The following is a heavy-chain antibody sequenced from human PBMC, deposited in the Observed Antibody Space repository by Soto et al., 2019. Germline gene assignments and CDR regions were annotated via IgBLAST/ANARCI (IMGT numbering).Heavy chain of an antibody. D-gene: IGHD6-6*01. J-gene: IGHJ5*02. Sequence: EVQLLESGGGLVQPGGSLRLSCAASGFTFSSYAMSWVRQAPGKGLEWVSAISGSGGSTYYADSVKGRFTISRDNSKNTLYLQMNSLRAEDTAVYYCAKAPSTAARRFGWFDPWGQGTLVTVSS. CDR1: GFTFSSYA. V-gene: IGHV3-23*01. CDR3: AKAPSTAARRFGWFDP. CDR2: ISGSGGST.